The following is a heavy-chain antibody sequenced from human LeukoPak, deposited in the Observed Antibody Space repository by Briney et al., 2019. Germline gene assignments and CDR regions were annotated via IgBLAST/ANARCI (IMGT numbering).Heavy chain of an antibody. D-gene: IGHD3-10*01. V-gene: IGHV4-34*01. CDR2: INHSGST. CDR3: ARGPRRIRVSDY. Sequence: SSETLSLTCAVYGGSFSGYYWSWIRQPPGKGLEWIGEINHSGSTNYNPSLKSRVTISVDTSKNQFSLKLSSVTAADTAVYYCARGPRRIRVSDYRGQGTLVTVSS. CDR1: GGSFSGYY. J-gene: IGHJ4*02.